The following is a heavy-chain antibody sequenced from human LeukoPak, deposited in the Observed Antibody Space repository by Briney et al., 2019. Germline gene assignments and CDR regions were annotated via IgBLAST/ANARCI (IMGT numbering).Heavy chain of an antibody. CDR2: IYYSGST. D-gene: IGHD6-19*01. J-gene: IGHJ4*02. Sequence: SETLSLTCTVSGGSISSDYWSWIRQPPGKGLEWIGYIYYSGSTNYNPSLKSRVTISVDTSKNQFSLKLSSVTAADTAVYYCASLNSSGSLDYWGQGTLVTVSS. CDR3: ASLNSSGSLDY. CDR1: GGSISSDY. V-gene: IGHV4-59*01.